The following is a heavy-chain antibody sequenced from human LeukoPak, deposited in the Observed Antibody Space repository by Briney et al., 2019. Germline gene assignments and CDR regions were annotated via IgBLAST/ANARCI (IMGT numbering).Heavy chain of an antibody. J-gene: IGHJ3*02. V-gene: IGHV3-9*01. CDR3: AKDGDSSGYYGHDAFDI. Sequence: GGSLRLSCAASGFTFDDYAMHWVRQAPGKGLEWVSGISWNSGSIGYTDSVKGRFTISRDNAKNSLYLQMNSLRAEDTALYYCAKDGDSSGYYGHDAFDIWGQGTMVTVSS. D-gene: IGHD3-22*01. CDR2: ISWNSGSI. CDR1: GFTFDDYA.